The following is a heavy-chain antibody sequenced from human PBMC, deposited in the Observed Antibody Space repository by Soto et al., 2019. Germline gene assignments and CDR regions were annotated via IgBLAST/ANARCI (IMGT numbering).Heavy chain of an antibody. V-gene: IGHV4-31*03. CDR2: IYYSGST. CDR1: GGSISSGGYY. CDR3: ARTYYDVPNYYYYGMDV. D-gene: IGHD3-3*01. J-gene: IGHJ6*02. Sequence: PSETLSLTCTVSGGSISSGGYYWSWIRQHPGKGLEWIGYIYYSGSTYYNPSLKSRVTISVDTSKNQFSLKLSSVTAADTAVYYCARTYYDVPNYYYYGMDVWGQGTTVTVSS.